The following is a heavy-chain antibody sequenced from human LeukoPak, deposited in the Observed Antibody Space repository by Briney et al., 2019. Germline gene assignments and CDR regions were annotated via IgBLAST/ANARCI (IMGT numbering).Heavy chain of an antibody. CDR2: IYHSGST. CDR1: GGSISSSNW. J-gene: IGHJ5*02. V-gene: IGHV4-4*02. CDR3: ARDSGTTGEVKFDP. Sequence: SETLSLTCAVSGGSISSSNWWSWVRQPPGKGLEWIGEIYHSGSTNYNPSLKSRVTISVDKSKNQFSLKLRSVTAADTAVYYCARDSGTTGEVKFDPWGQGTLVTVSS. D-gene: IGHD3-10*01.